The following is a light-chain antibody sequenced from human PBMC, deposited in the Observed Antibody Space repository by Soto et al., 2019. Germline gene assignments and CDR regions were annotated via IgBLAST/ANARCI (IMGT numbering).Light chain of an antibody. CDR1: KLGDKY. V-gene: IGLV3-1*01. CDR2: QDS. J-gene: IGLJ2*01. CDR3: QAWDSSVV. Sequence: YELTQPPSVSVSPGQTASITCSGDKLGDKYACWYQQKPGQSPVLVIYQDSKRPSGSPERFSGSNSGNTATLTISGTQAMDEADYYCQAWDSSVVFGGGTKLTVL.